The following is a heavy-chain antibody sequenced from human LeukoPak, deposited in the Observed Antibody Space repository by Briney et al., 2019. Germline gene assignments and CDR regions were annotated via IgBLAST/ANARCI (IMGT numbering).Heavy chain of an antibody. J-gene: IGHJ4*02. CDR2: ISSSSSYI. D-gene: IGHD3-22*01. CDR1: GFTFSGFTFSSYT. CDR3: ARDHINPNPYYYDSSGPEGY. V-gene: IGHV3-21*01. Sequence: GGSLRLSCAASGFTFSGFTFSSYTMNWVRQAPGKGLEWVSSISSSSSYIYYADSVGGRFTISRDNAKNSLYLQMNSLRAEDTAVYYCARDHINPNPYYYDSSGPEGYWGQGTLVTVSS.